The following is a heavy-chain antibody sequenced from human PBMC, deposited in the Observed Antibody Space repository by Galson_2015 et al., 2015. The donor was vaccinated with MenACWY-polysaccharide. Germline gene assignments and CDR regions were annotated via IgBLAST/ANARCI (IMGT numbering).Heavy chain of an antibody. J-gene: IGHJ2*01. CDR2: IKQDGSEK. D-gene: IGHD3-22*01. CDR1: GFTFSSFW. Sequence: SLRLSCAASGFTFSSFWMSWVRQAPGQGLEWVAIIKQDGSEKYYVDSVKGRFSISRDNATNSLSLQMSSLRSEDTAVYYCARDPLDSSGYTRGSVFDLWGRGTLVTVSS. CDR3: ARDPLDSSGYTRGSVFDL. V-gene: IGHV3-7*01.